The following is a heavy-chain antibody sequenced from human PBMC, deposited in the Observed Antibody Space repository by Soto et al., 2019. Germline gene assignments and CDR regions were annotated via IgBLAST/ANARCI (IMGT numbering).Heavy chain of an antibody. CDR2: ISDYNGNT. J-gene: IGHJ6*02. CDR3: AREGYYSGSGNYSPPRYYGMDV. V-gene: IGHV1-18*01. CDR1: GYTFSSYG. Sequence: QVQLVQSGAEVKRAGASVKVSCKASGYTFSSYGLSWVRQAPGQGLEWMGWISDYNGNTHYAQKFQGRVIMTTDTSTRTGYMELRSLRSDDTAVYFCAREGYYSGSGNYSPPRYYGMDVWGQGTTVTVSS. D-gene: IGHD3-10*01.